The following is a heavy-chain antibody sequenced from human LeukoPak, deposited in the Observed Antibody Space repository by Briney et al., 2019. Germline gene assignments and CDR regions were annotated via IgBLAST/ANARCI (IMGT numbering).Heavy chain of an antibody. CDR2: INHSGST. V-gene: IGHV4-34*01. J-gene: IGHJ4*02. Sequence: SETLSLTCAVYGGSFSGYYWSWIRQPPGKGLEWIGEINHSGSTNYNPSLKSRVTISVDTSKNQFSLKLSSVTAADTAVYYCARGRMLQYFDYWGQGTLVTVSS. CDR3: ARGRMLQYFDY. CDR1: GGSFSGYY. D-gene: IGHD1-14*01.